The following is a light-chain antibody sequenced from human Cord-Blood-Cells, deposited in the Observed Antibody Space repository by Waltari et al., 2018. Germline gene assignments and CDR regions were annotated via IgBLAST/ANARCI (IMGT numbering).Light chain of an antibody. CDR2: AAP. V-gene: IGKV1-39*01. J-gene: IGKJ3*01. CDR3: QQSYSTPFT. Sequence: DIQMTQSPSSLSASVGDRVNITCRASQSISSYLNWYQQKPGKAPKLLIYAAPSLQSGVPSRFSGSGSGTDFTLTISSLRPEYFATYYCQQSYSTPFTFGPGTKVEIK. CDR1: QSISSY.